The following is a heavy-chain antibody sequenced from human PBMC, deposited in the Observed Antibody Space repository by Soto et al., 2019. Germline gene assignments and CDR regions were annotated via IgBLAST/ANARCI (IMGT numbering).Heavy chain of an antibody. V-gene: IGHV4-4*07. CDR3: SSGSFGVVSEY. Sequence: SETLSLTCSVSGAPSISSFYWSWIRQPAGKGLEWIGRVYPSGSIDYKPSLQSRITMSVDTSKNQISLKLRSVTAADTAVYYCSSGSFGVVSEYWGQGTLVTVSS. J-gene: IGHJ4*02. D-gene: IGHD3-3*01. CDR1: GAPSISSFY. CDR2: VYPSGSI.